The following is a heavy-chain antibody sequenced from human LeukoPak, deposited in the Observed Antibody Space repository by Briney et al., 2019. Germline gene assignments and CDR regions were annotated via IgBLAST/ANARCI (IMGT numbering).Heavy chain of an antibody. CDR1: GFTFSSYG. CDR2: IRYDGSNK. CDR3: AKMGKTENHYGSGRFSYYYMDV. V-gene: IGHV3-30*02. J-gene: IGHJ6*03. Sequence: GGSLRLSCAASGFTFSSYGMHWVRQAPGKGLEWVAFIRYDGSNKYYADSVKGRFTISRDNSKNTLYLQMNSLRAEDTAVYYCAKMGKTENHYGSGRFSYYYMDVWGKGTTVTISS. D-gene: IGHD3-10*01.